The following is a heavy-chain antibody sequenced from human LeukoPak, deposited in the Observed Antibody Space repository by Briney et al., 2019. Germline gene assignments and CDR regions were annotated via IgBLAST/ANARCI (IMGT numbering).Heavy chain of an antibody. CDR3: AKGKFGDPLNY. CDR1: GFTVSGNY. J-gene: IGHJ4*02. CDR2: VYTDGNI. Sequence: PGGSLRLSCTASGFTVSGNYVNWVRQAPGKGLEWVSVVYTDGNIYYADSVEGRFTISKDNSKNTVDLLMNSVRAEDTALYYCAKGKFGDPLNYWGQGTLVTVSS. V-gene: IGHV3-53*01. D-gene: IGHD3-10*01.